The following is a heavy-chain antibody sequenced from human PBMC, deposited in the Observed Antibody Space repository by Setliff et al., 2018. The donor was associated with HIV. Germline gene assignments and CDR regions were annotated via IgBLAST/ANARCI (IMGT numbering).Heavy chain of an antibody. CDR2: MHPGSGNT. J-gene: IGHJ5*02. CDR1: GYTFISHP. CDR3: ARGFYSWNL. D-gene: IGHD1-20*01. Sequence: GASVKVSCKASGYTFISHPINWVRQAPGQGLEWMGWMHPGSGNTGFAAKFQGGVTMTRDTSTQTAYMELTSLTFHDTAVYYCARGFYSWNLWGQGTLVTVSS. V-gene: IGHV1-8*02.